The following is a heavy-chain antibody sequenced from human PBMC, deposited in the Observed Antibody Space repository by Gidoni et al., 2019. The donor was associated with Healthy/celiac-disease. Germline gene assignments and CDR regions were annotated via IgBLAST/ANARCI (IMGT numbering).Heavy chain of an antibody. Sequence: EVQLVESGGGLVQPGRSLRLSCAPSGFTFSDYAMHWVRQAPGKGLEWVSGISWNSGSIGYADSVKGRFTISRDNAKNSLYLQMNSLRAEDTALYYCAKAQQWLVPGSWFDPWGQGTLVTVSS. J-gene: IGHJ5*02. V-gene: IGHV3-9*01. D-gene: IGHD6-19*01. CDR3: AKAQQWLVPGSWFDP. CDR1: GFTFSDYA. CDR2: ISWNSGSI.